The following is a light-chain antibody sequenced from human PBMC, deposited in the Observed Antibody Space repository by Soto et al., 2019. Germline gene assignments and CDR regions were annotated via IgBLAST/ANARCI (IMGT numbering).Light chain of an antibody. CDR2: DAS. Sequence: EVVLTQSPGTLSLSPGERVTLSCRASQTVTNDYLAWYQQKDGQAPRLLIYDASTRATGVPDRFSGSGSGTDFTLTISSLEPEDFAVYYCQQRSNWPPTFGQGTRLEIK. CDR3: QQRSNWPPT. V-gene: IGKV3D-20*02. CDR1: QTVTNDY. J-gene: IGKJ5*01.